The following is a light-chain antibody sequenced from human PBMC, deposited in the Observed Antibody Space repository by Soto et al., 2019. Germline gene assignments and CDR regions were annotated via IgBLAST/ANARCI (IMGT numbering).Light chain of an antibody. CDR1: ESLSSGY. J-gene: IGKJ2*01. CDR2: GIS. CDR3: QQYGASPYT. Sequence: DIVLTQSPGTLSLSPGERATLSCRASESLSSGYLAWYQQRPGQAPRLLIHGISNRATGIPDRFSGSGSGTDFSLTITRLEAEDFAVYYCQQYGASPYTFGRGTKLEIK. V-gene: IGKV3-20*01.